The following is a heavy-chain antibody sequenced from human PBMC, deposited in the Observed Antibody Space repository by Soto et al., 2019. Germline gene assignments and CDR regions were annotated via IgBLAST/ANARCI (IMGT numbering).Heavy chain of an antibody. J-gene: IGHJ4*01. CDR3: ASNTRYRSTFDY. D-gene: IGHD2-2*01. CDR1: GFTFSSYW. V-gene: IGHV3-74*01. CDR2: INSDGSST. Sequence: GGSLRLSCAASGFTFSSYWMHWVRQAPGKGLVWVSRINSDGSSTSYADSVKGRFTISRDNAKNTLYLQMNSLRAEDTAVYYRASNTRYRSTFDYWGHGTLVIVSS.